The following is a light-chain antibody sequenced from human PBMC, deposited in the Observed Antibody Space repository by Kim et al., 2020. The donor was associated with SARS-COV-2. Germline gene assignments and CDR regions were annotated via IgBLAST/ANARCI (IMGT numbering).Light chain of an antibody. CDR1: SLRSYY. CDR3: NSRESSGNPNWV. J-gene: IGLJ3*02. V-gene: IGLV3-19*01. Sequence: SSELTQDPAVSVALGQTVRITCQGDSLRSYYASWYQQKPGQAPVLVIYGKNNRPSGIPDRFSGSSSGNTASLAITGAQAEEGADYYCNSRESSGNPNWVF. CDR2: GKN.